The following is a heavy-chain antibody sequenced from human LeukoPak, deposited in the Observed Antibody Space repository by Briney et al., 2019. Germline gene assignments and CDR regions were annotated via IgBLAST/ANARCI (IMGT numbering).Heavy chain of an antibody. V-gene: IGHV3-48*04. Sequence: GGSLRLSCTASSGYSMNWVRQAPGKGLEWVAYISSASSTIYYADSVEGRFTISRDNAQNSLNLQMNSLRAEDTAVYYCAREGVGYGYFGYMDVWGKGATGNVSS. D-gene: IGHD5-18*01. CDR2: ISSASSTI. CDR1: SGYS. CDR3: AREGVGYGYFGYMDV. J-gene: IGHJ6*03.